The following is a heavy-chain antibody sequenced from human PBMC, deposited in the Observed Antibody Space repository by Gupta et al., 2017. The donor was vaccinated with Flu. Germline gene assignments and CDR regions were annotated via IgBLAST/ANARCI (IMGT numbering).Heavy chain of an antibody. V-gene: IGHV3-74*01. CDR3: ARGHPGGWYVDY. D-gene: IGHD6-19*01. J-gene: IGHJ4*02. CDR1: GFTFSSYW. Sequence: EVQLVESGGGLVQPGGSLRLSCAASGFTFSSYWMHWVRQAPGKGLVWVSRINGDGGRTSYADSVKGPFTISRDNAKNTVYLQMNSLSAEDTAVYYCARGHPGGWYVDYWGQGTLVTVSS. CDR2: INGDGGRT.